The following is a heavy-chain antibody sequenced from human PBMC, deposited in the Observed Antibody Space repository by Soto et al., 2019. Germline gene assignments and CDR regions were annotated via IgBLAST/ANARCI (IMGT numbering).Heavy chain of an antibody. CDR3: ARCIDPIHDAFDI. V-gene: IGHV5-51*01. CDR1: GYSFTSYW. D-gene: IGHD1-26*01. Sequence: PGESLKISCKGSGYSFTSYWIGWVRQMPGKGLEWMGIIYPGDSDTRYSPSSQGQVTISADKSISTAYLQWSSLKASDTAMYYCARCIDPIHDAFDIWGQGTMVTVSS. J-gene: IGHJ3*02. CDR2: IYPGDSDT.